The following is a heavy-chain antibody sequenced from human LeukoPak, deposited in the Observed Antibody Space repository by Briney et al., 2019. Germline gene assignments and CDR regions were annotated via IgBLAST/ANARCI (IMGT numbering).Heavy chain of an antibody. V-gene: IGHV1-46*01. CDR2: INPSGGST. J-gene: IGHJ4*02. CDR3: ARGSRPVYNLLTGKRYFDY. CDR1: GYTFTTYY. Sequence: GASVKVSCKTSGYTFTTYYVHWVRQAPGQGLEWMGIINPSGGSTTYAQKFRGRLTMTRDMSTSTVYMELSSLRSEDTAVYYCARGSRPVYNLLTGKRYFDYWGQGTLATVSS. D-gene: IGHD3-9*01.